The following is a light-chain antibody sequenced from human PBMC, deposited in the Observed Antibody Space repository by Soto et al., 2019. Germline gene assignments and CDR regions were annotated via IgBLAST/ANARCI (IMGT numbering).Light chain of an antibody. J-gene: IGKJ4*01. V-gene: IGKV1-33*01. CDR1: QSINNY. CDR3: QQYENFPLT. Sequence: DIQMTQSPSSLSASVGYRFTITCRASQSINNYLNWYQQKPGKAPKLLIFDASNLEAGVPSRFSGSGSGTDFTFTISSLQPEDIATYYCQQYENFPLTFGGGTTVDIK. CDR2: DAS.